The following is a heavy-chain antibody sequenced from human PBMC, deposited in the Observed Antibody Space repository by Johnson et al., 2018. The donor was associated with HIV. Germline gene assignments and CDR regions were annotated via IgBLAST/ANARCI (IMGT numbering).Heavy chain of an antibody. D-gene: IGHD5-12*01. CDR1: GFSFSTYG. Sequence: VQLVESGGDVVQPGRSLRLSCAASGFSFSTYGMHWVRQAPGKGLEWVAVIWYDGSNKYYADSVKGRFTISRDNAKNSLYLQMNSLRAEDTAVYYCASGQNAFDIWGQWTMVTVSS. V-gene: IGHV3-33*03. J-gene: IGHJ3*02. CDR2: IWYDGSNK. CDR3: ASGQNAFDI.